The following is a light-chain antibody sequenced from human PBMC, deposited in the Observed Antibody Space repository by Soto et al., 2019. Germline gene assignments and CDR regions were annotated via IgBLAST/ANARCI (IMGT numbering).Light chain of an antibody. V-gene: IGKV1-12*01. CDR2: DAS. CDR3: QQAYSFPIT. CDR1: HYIDSW. Sequence: DIQMTQSPSSVSASVGDTVTITCRASHYIDSWLAWYQQKPGKDPKLLIYDASRLRSGVPSTFSGSRSGTDFTLTITDLQPEDFATYYCQQAYSFPITFGQGTRLEIK. J-gene: IGKJ5*01.